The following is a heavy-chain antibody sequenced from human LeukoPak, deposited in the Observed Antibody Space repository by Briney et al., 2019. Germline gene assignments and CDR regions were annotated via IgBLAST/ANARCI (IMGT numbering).Heavy chain of an antibody. V-gene: IGHV3-7*03. D-gene: IGHD6-13*01. J-gene: IGHJ6*04. CDR2: IKQDGSEK. CDR1: GFTFSSYW. CDR3: ARVQGSSWAYYYYYGMDV. Sequence: PGGSPRLSCAASGFTFSSYWMRWVRQAPGKGLEWVANIKQDGSEKYYVDSVKGRFTISRDNAKNSLYLQMNSLRAEDTAVYYCARVQGSSWAYYYYYGMDVWGKGTTVTVSS.